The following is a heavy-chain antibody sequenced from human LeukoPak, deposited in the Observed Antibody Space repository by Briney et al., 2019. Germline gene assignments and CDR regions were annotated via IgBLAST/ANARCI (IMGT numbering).Heavy chain of an antibody. J-gene: IGHJ4*02. V-gene: IGHV4-59*01. CDR1: GDSISSYY. CDR3: ARARGTTYYDFWSGYFIFDY. CDR2: IYYSGST. Sequence: SETLSLTCTVSGDSISSYYWSWIRQPPGKGLEWIGYIYYSGSTNYNPSLKSRVTISVDTSKNQFSLKLSSVTAADTAVYYCARARGTTYYDFWSGYFIFDYWGQGTLVTVSS. D-gene: IGHD3-3*01.